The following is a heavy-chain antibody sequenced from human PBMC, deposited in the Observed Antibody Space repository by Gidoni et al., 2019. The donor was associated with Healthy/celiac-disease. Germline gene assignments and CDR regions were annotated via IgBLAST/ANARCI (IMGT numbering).Heavy chain of an antibody. CDR2: INAGNGNT. CDR1: GYTFTSYA. D-gene: IGHD2-15*01. V-gene: IGHV1-3*01. CDR3: ARDSGVGWYTGPDAFDI. J-gene: IGHJ3*02. Sequence: QVQLVQSGAEVKKPGASVKVSCKASGYTFTSYAMHWVRQAPGQRLEWMGWINAGNGNTKYSQKFQGRVTITRDTSASTAYMELSSLRSEDTAVYYCARDSGVGWYTGPDAFDIWGQGTMVTVSS.